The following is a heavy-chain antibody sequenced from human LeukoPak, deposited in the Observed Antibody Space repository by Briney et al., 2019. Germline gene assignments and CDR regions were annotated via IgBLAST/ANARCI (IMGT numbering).Heavy chain of an antibody. CDR3: TSETNYYDSSGYYSPFDY. V-gene: IGHV3-15*07. CDR1: GFTFDDYA. CDR2: IKSKPDGGTT. Sequence: GRSLRLSCAASGFTFDDYAMNWVRQAPGKGLEWVGRIKSKPDGGTTDYAAPVKGRFTISRDDSKNTLYLQMNSLKTEDTAVYYCTSETNYYDSSGYYSPFDYWGQGTLVTVSS. J-gene: IGHJ4*02. D-gene: IGHD3-22*01.